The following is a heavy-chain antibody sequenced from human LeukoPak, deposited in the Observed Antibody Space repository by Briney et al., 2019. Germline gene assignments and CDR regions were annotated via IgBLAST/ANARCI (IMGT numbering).Heavy chain of an antibody. CDR2: ISYDGSNK. V-gene: IGHV3-30*18. CDR3: AKDGSRLLWFGELLGYFDY. Sequence: GRSLRLSCAASGFTFSSYGMHWVRQAPGKGLEWVAVISYDGSNKYYADSVKGRFTISRDNSKNTLYLQMNSLRAEDTAVYYCAKDGSRLLWFGELLGYFDYWGQGTLVTVSS. D-gene: IGHD3-10*01. J-gene: IGHJ4*02. CDR1: GFTFSSYG.